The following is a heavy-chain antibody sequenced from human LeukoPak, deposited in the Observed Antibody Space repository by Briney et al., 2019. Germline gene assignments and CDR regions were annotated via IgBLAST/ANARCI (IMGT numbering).Heavy chain of an antibody. CDR2: ISAYNGDT. CDR1: GYTFTSYG. D-gene: IGHD1-26*01. CDR3: ARDYRARVGRHSDLGGECDY. J-gene: IGHJ4*02. V-gene: IGHV1-18*01. Sequence: ASVKVSCKASGYTFTSYGFSWVRQAPGQGLEWMGWISAYNGDTKYAQRYQGRVTLTTDTSTGTSYMELRSLRYDDTAVYYCARDYRARVGRHSDLGGECDYWGQGTLVTASS.